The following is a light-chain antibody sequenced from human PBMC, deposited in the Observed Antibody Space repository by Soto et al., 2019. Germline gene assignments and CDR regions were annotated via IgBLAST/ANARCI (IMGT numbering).Light chain of an antibody. V-gene: IGKV3-15*01. J-gene: IGKJ1*01. Sequence: EIVMTQSPATLSVSPGERATLSCRASQSVSSNLAWYQQKPGQAPRVLIYGASTSATGIPAMFSGSGSGTEFTLTLSSLQSEDFSVYYCHQSNNGPSWTFGQGNKVEIK. CDR2: GAS. CDR1: QSVSSN. CDR3: HQSNNGPSWT.